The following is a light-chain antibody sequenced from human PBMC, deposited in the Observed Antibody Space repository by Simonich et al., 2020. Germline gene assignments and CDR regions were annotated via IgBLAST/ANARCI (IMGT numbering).Light chain of an antibody. Sequence: DIVMTQSPDSLAVSLGERATIHCKSSQRVLYSSNNKNYLAWYQQKPGQPPKLLIYWASTRESGVPARFSGSGSGTDFTFTISSLQAEDVAVYYCQQYYSTPYTFGQGTKLEIK. CDR3: QQYYSTPYT. CDR2: WAS. V-gene: IGKV4-1*01. J-gene: IGKJ2*01. CDR1: QRVLYSSNNKNY.